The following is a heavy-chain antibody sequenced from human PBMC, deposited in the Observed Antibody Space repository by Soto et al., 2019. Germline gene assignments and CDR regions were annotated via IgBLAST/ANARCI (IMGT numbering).Heavy chain of an antibody. J-gene: IGHJ3*02. D-gene: IGHD3-10*01. CDR1: GYIFSNYY. V-gene: IGHV1-46*01. CDR3: ARRGMSKIGFDT. Sequence: QVQLVQSGAEVKKPGTSVKVSCKASGYIFSNYYMHWVRQAPGQGLEWMGVFNPSGDATHYAQSFQGRVSVTRDTSTSTVYMELSTLTSEHTAVYYCARRGMSKIGFDTWGQGTMVTVSS. CDR2: FNPSGDAT.